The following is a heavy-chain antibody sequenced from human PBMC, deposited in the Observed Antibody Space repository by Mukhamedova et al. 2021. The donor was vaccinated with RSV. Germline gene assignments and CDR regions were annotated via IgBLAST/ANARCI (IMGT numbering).Heavy chain of an antibody. D-gene: IGHD5-18*01. V-gene: IGHV5-51*01. CDR3: ASQEDTAMDKTNAFDI. Sequence: PGKALEWMGCIYLGASDTRDSPSFQGQVTISAHKSTSTAYLQWSSLKPSPTAMYHCASQEDTAMDKTNAFDIWGQGTMVT. J-gene: IGHJ3*02. CDR2: IYLGASDT.